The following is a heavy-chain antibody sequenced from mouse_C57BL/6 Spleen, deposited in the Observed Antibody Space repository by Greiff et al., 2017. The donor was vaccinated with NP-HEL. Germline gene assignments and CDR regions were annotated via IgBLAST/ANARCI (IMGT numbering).Heavy chain of an antibody. CDR1: GYAFSSSW. CDR3: AREGFAMDY. Sequence: QVQLHQSGPELVKPGASVKISCKASGYAFSSSWMNWVKQRPGKGLEWIGRIYPGDGDTNYNGKFKGKATLTADKSSSTAYMQLSSLTSEDSAVYFCAREGFAMDYWGQGTSVTVSS. V-gene: IGHV1-82*01. CDR2: IYPGDGDT. J-gene: IGHJ4*01.